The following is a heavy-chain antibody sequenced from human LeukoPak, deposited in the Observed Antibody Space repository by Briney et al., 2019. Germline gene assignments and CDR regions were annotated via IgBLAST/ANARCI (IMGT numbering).Heavy chain of an antibody. CDR2: IIGDGSST. V-gene: IGHV3-74*01. CDR3: ARTSYDSRGYYDY. D-gene: IGHD3-22*01. J-gene: IGHJ4*02. CDR1: GFTLSSYW. Sequence: GGSLRLSCAASGFTLSSYWMHWVRQAPGEGLVWVSRIIGDGSSTSYADSVKGRFTISRDNAKNTLYLQMNSLRAGDTAVYYCARTSYDSRGYYDYWGQGTLVTVSS.